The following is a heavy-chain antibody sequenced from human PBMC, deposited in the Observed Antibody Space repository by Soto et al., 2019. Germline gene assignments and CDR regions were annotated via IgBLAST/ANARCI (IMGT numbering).Heavy chain of an antibody. D-gene: IGHD5-12*01. V-gene: IGHV3-73*01. J-gene: IGHJ5*02. CDR2: IRSKANSYAT. CDR1: GFTFSGSA. CDR3: TRLTGYSGYDWSFDP. Sequence: PGGSLRLSCAASGFTFSGSAMHWVRQASGKGLEWVGRIRSKANSYATAYAASVKGRFTISRDDSKNTAYLQMNSLKTEDTAVYYCTRLTGYSGYDWSFDPWGQGTLVTVSS.